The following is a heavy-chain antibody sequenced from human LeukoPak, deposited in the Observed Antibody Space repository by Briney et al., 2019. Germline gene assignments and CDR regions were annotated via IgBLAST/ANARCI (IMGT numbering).Heavy chain of an antibody. V-gene: IGHV3-21*01. J-gene: IGHJ4*02. Sequence: GGSLRLSCAASGFTFSSYGMHWVRQAPGKGLEWVSSISTSSNYADSVKGRFTISRDNAKNTLYLQMNSLRAEDTAVYYCASPLHYGSGSQFLVWGQGTLVTVSS. CDR3: ASPLHYGSGSQFLV. D-gene: IGHD3-10*01. CDR2: ISTSS. CDR1: GFTFSSYG.